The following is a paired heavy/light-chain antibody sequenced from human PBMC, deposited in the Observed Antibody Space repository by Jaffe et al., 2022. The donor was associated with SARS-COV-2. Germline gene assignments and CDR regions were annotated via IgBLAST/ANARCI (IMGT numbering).Heavy chain of an antibody. D-gene: IGHD6-25*01. CDR3: ARKKSGSGWFDY. V-gene: IGHV4-39*01. CDR2: IYYTGST. J-gene: IGHJ5*01. CDR1: GGSISSSSYY. Sequence: QLQLQESGPGLVKPSETLSLTCTVSGGSISSSSYYWGWIRQPPGKGLEYIGLIYYTGSTYYNPSLKSRVTISLDTSKNQFSLKLYSVTAADTATHYCARKKSGSGWFDYWGQGTLVTVSS.
Light chain of an antibody. J-gene: IGLJ3*02. CDR2: DVS. CDR1: SSDVGGYNF. CDR3: NSYTSSSTWV. V-gene: IGLV2-14*01. Sequence: QSALTQPASVSGSPGQSIAISCTGTSSDVGGYNFVSWYQQHPGKAPKVMIYDVSNRPSGVSNRFSGSKSGNTASLTISGLQAEDEADYYCNSYTSSSTWVFGGGTKLTVL.